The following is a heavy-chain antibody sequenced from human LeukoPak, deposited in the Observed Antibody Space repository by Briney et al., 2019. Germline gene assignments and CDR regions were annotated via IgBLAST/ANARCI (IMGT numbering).Heavy chain of an antibody. J-gene: IGHJ3*02. CDR1: GGSISSSSYY. CDR3: ARQWVPVAGSDAFDI. CDR2: IYYSGST. V-gene: IGHV4-39*01. D-gene: IGHD6-19*01. Sequence: SETLSLTCTVSGGSISSSSYYWGWIRQPPGKGLEWIGSIYYSGSTYYNPSLKSRVTISVDTSKNQFSLKLSSVTAADTAVYYCARQWVPVAGSDAFDIWGQGTTVTVSS.